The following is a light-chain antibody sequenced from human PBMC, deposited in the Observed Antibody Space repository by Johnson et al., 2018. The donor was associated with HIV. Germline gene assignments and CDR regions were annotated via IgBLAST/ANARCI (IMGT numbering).Light chain of an antibody. CDR3: GTWDSSLSAYV. V-gene: IGLV1-51*02. J-gene: IGLJ1*01. Sequence: QSILTQPPSVSAAPGQKVTISCSGSSSNIGNNYVSWYQQLPGTAPKLLIYENNKRPSGIPDRFSGSKYGTSGTLAITGLQTGDEADYYCGTWDSSLSAYVFGTGTKVTVL. CDR1: SSNIGNNY. CDR2: ENN.